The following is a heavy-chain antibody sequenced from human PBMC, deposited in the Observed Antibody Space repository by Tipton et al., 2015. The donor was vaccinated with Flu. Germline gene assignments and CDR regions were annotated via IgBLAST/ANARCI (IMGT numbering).Heavy chain of an antibody. CDR2: INQDGSEK. Sequence: QLVQSGGGLVQPGGSLRLSCATSGFTFSHYWMNWVRQAPGKGLEWVANINQDGSEKHYVESVKGRFTISRDNAKNSLYLQMNSLRAEDTAVYYCAREGDRGSGFWHFDLWGRGTLVTVSS. CDR1: GFTFSHYW. J-gene: IGHJ2*01. CDR3: AREGDRGSGFWHFDL. D-gene: IGHD3-10*01. V-gene: IGHV3-7*01.